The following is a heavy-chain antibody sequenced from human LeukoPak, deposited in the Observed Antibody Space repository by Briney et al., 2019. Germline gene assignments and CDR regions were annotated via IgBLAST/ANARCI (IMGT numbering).Heavy chain of an antibody. J-gene: IGHJ3*02. CDR2: INHSGST. D-gene: IGHD2-21*02. Sequence: SETLSLTCAVYGGSFSGYYWSWIRQPPGKGLEWIGEINHSGSTNYNPSLKSRVIISVDTSKNQFSLKLSSATAADTAVYYCARVVTQSHDAFDIWGQGTMVTVSS. V-gene: IGHV4-34*01. CDR1: GGSFSGYY. CDR3: ARVVTQSHDAFDI.